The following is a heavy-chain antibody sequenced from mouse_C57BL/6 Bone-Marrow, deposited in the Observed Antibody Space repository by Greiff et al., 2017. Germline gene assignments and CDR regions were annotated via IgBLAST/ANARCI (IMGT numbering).Heavy chain of an antibody. J-gene: IGHJ3*01. CDR2: ISSGGSYT. V-gene: IGHV5-6*01. CDR3: ARPIYDGYYGFAY. Sequence: EVKLQESGGDLVKPGGSLKLSCAASGFTFSSYGMSWVRQTPDQRLEWVATISSGGSYTYYPDSVKGRFTISRDNAKNTLYLQMSSLKSEDTAMYYCARPIYDGYYGFAYWGQGTLVTVSA. D-gene: IGHD2-3*01. CDR1: GFTFSSYG.